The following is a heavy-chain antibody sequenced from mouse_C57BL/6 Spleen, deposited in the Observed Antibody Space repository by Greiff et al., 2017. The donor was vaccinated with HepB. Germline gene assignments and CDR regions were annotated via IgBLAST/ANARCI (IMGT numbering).Heavy chain of an antibody. Sequence: EVKVVESGGGLVKPGGSLKLSCAASGFTFSDYGMHWVRQAPEKGLEWVAYISSGRSTIYYADTVKGRFTISRDNAKNTLFLQMTSLRSEDTAMYYCARSVSSYALDYWGQGTSVTVSS. V-gene: IGHV5-17*01. J-gene: IGHJ4*01. CDR3: ARSVSSYALDY. D-gene: IGHD1-1*01. CDR2: ISSGRSTI. CDR1: GFTFSDYG.